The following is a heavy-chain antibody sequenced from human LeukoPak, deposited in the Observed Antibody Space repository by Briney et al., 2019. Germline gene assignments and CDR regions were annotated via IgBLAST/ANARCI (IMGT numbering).Heavy chain of an antibody. CDR2: IIPILGIA. CDR1: GGTFSSYA. D-gene: IGHD2-15*01. CDR3: ARGGSIVVVVAAIGMDV. J-gene: IGHJ6*02. Sequence: SVKVSCKASGGTFSSYAISWVRQAPGQGLEWMGRIIPILGIANYAQKFQGRVTITADKSTSTAYMELSSLRSEDTAVYYCARGGSIVVVVAAIGMDVWGQGTTVTVSS. V-gene: IGHV1-69*04.